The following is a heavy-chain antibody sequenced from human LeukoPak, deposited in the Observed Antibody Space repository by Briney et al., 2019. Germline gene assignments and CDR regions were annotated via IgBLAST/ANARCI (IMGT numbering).Heavy chain of an antibody. V-gene: IGHV3-74*01. Sequence: PGGSLRLSCAASGFTCSNHWMHWVRQAPGKGLMWVSRISRGASRTDYANSVKGRFTISRDDAKNTLYLQVNSLRVEDTGVYFCARGGSDTAMAHDYWGQGILVTVSS. J-gene: IGHJ4*02. CDR2: ISRGASRT. CDR3: ARGGSDTAMAHDY. D-gene: IGHD5-18*01. CDR1: GFTCSNHW.